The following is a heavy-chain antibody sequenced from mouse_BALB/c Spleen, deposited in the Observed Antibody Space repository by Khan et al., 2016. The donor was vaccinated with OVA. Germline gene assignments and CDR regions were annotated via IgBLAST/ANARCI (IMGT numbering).Heavy chain of an antibody. Sequence: EVQLQESGGGLVQPGGSLKLSCAASGFTFSSYGMSWVRQTPDKRLELVATINSNGGSTYYPDSVKGRSTISRDNAKNTLYLQMSSLKSEDTAMYYCARMARTINWGQGTTLTVSA. V-gene: IGHV5-6-3*01. CDR3: ARMARTIN. J-gene: IGHJ2*01. CDR2: INSNGGST. CDR1: GFTFSSYG.